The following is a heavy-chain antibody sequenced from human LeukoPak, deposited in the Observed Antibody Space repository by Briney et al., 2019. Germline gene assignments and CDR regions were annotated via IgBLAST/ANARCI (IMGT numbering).Heavy chain of an antibody. CDR2: IVYSGGNT. V-gene: IGHV3-23*01. J-gene: IGHJ4*02. CDR1: GFTVSNFA. Sequence: PGGSLRLSCAASGFTVSNFAMSWVRQAPGKGLEWVSAIVYSGGNTFYADSVKGRFTISRDNSKNTLFLQMNSLRAEDTAVYYCARGSSQDGYNSAFDYWGQGTLVTVSS. D-gene: IGHD5-24*01. CDR3: ARGSSQDGYNSAFDY.